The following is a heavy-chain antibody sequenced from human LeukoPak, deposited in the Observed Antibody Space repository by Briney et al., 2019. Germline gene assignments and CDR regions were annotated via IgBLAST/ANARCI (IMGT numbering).Heavy chain of an antibody. V-gene: IGHV3-53*01. CDR2: IYSGGST. Sequence: IQPGGSLRLSCVASGLAVSSNYMSWVRPAPGKGLEWVSVIYSGGSTYYADSVKGRFTISRGNSKNTLYLQMNSLRAEDTAVYYCAKEGPRSSGNYYDGFDIWGQGTMVTVSS. CDR1: GLAVSSNY. D-gene: IGHD3-22*01. CDR3: AKEGPRSSGNYYDGFDI. J-gene: IGHJ3*02.